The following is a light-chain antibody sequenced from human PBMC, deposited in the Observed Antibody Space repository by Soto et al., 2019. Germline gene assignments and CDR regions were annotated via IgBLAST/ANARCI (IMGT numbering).Light chain of an antibody. V-gene: IGLV1-44*01. CDR1: SSNIGKNT. Sequence: QSVLAQPPSVSGTPGQRVTISCSGSSSNIGKNTVSWYQQLPGAAPKPLISTDNQRPSGVPDLFSGSKSGTSASLAISGLQSEDEADYYCAAWDNSLNGHVFGTGTKLTVL. CDR2: TDN. J-gene: IGLJ1*01. CDR3: AAWDNSLNGHV.